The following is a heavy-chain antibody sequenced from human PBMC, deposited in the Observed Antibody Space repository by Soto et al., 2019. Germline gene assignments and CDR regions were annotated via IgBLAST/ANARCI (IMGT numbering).Heavy chain of an antibody. V-gene: IGHV6-1*01. CDR1: GDSVPSNSAS. CDR3: ARDNRVAVNVYYFDY. CDR2: TYYRSKWYN. J-gene: IGHJ4*02. Sequence: SQTLPLPCAISGDSVPSNSASWNLIRQSPSRGLEWLGRTYYRSKWYNDYAVSVKSRITINPDTSKNQFSLQLNSVTPEDTAVYYCARDNRVAVNVYYFDYWGQGTLVTVSS. D-gene: IGHD2-8*01.